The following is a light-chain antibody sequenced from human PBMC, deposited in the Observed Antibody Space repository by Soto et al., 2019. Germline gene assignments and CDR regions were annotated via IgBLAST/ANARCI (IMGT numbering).Light chain of an antibody. CDR2: AAS. CDR1: QDISNY. CDR3: QKYNYLPPGYT. V-gene: IGKV1-27*01. Sequence: DVQMTQSPSSLSASVGDRVTITCRASQDISNYLVWYQQKPGKVPKVLIYAASALQSGVRSRFSGSGSGTDFTITSSSLQPEDVATYYCQKYNYLPPGYTFGQGTKLEVK. J-gene: IGKJ2*01.